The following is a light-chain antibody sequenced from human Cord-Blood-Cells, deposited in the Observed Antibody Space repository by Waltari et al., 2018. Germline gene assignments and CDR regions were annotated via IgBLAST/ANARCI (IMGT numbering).Light chain of an antibody. J-gene: IGKJ4*01. V-gene: IGKV3-11*01. CDR1: QSVSSY. CDR2: DAS. CDR3: QQRSNWPPEVT. Sequence: EIVLTQSPATLSLSPGERATLSCRASQSVSSYLAWYQQKPGQAPLLLIYDASNRATGIPARFSGSGSGTDFTLTNSSLGPEDFAVYYCQQRSNWPPEVTFGGGTKVEIK.